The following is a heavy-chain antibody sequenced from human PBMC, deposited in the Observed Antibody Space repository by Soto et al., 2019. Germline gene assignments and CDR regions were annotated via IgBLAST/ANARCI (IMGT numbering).Heavy chain of an antibody. V-gene: IGHV3-23*01. D-gene: IGHD5-12*01. CDR1: GLICTNYA. CDR2: IGGRGNSA. J-gene: IGHJ3*01. CDR3: VREGRGSFDF. Sequence: GGSLKLSCAAAGLICTNYAMNWVRQAPGKGLEWVSVIGGRGNSAYYADSVQGRFTISRDNSQHTLSLQMLRLTADDTAIYYCVREGRGSFDFWGRGIMVSVSS.